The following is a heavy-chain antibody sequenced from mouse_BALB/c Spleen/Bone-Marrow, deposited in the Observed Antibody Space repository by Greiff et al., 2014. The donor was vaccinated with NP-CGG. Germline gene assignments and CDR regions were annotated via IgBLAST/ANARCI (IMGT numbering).Heavy chain of an antibody. CDR2: IYPSDSYT. J-gene: IGHJ3*01. D-gene: IGHD4-1*01. Sequence: SGAELVRPGASVKLSCKASGYTFTSYWINWVKQRPGQGLEWIGNIYPSDSYTNYNQKFKDKATLTVDKSPSTAYMQLSSPTSEDSAVYYCTTGTRFAYWGQGTLVTVSA. CDR1: GYTFTSYW. CDR3: TTGTRFAY. V-gene: IGHV1-69*02.